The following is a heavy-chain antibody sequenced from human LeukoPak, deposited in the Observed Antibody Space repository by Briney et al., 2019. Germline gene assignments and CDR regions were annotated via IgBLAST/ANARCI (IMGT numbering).Heavy chain of an antibody. CDR3: ARELPPVVKFYFDY. Sequence: GRSLRLSCAASGFTFSNSGMHWVRQAPGKGLEWVAVIWYDGSNKYCADSVKGRFTISRDNSKNTLYLQMNSLRAEDTAVYYCARELPPVVKFYFDYWGQGTLVTVSS. J-gene: IGHJ4*02. V-gene: IGHV3-33*01. CDR1: GFTFSNSG. D-gene: IGHD3-22*01. CDR2: IWYDGSNK.